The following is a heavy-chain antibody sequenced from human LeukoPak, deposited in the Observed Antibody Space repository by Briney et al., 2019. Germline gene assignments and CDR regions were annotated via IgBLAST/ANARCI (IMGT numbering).Heavy chain of an antibody. Sequence: GGSLRLSCAPSGFTFSYSAMSWVRQAPGKGLEWVSPISDSGGCTLYADSVKGRVTISRDNSENTLSLHMKTLRAEDTAVYYCVKRSRGGTFYFDNWGQGTLVTVSS. V-gene: IGHV3-23*01. CDR3: VKRSRGGTFYFDN. D-gene: IGHD2-15*01. CDR2: ISDSGGCT. J-gene: IGHJ4*02. CDR1: GFTFSYSA.